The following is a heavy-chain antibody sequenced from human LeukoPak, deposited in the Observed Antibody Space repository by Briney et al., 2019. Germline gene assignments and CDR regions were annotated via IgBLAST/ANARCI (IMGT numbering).Heavy chain of an antibody. Sequence: ASVKVSCKASGYTFTSYAMHWVRQAPGQRLEWMGWINAGNGNTKYSQKFQGRVTITRDTSASTAYMELSSLRSEDTAVYYCARGGGGNYYGSGSSDYWGQGTLVTVSS. D-gene: IGHD3-10*01. V-gene: IGHV1-3*01. J-gene: IGHJ4*02. CDR2: INAGNGNT. CDR1: GYTFTSYA. CDR3: ARGGGGNYYGSGSSDY.